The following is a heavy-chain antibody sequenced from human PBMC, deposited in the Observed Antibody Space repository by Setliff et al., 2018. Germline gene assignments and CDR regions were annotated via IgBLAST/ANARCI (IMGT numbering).Heavy chain of an antibody. D-gene: IGHD3-9*01. Sequence: GASVKVSCKAFGYTFTYFGLSWVRQAPGQGLEWMGWISPYNGQTTYARRFQGRITMTTDTSTDTAYMELRNLRSDDTAIYFCAKEPAVSLTEAVRRTYYDYAMDAWGQGTTVTVSS. V-gene: IGHV1-18*01. CDR2: ISPYNGQT. J-gene: IGHJ6*02. CDR3: AKEPAVSLTEAVRRTYYDYAMDA. CDR1: GYTFTYFG.